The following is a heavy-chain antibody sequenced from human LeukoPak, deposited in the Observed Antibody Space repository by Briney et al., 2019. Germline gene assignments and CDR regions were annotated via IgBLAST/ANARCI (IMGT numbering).Heavy chain of an antibody. J-gene: IGHJ4*02. D-gene: IGHD3-3*01. CDR3: AREHWSNYDDLWSGYVTD. Sequence: GGSLRLSCAASGFTFSSYAMHWVRQAPGKGLEYVSAISSNGGSTYYANSVKGRFTISRDNSKNTLYLQMGSLRAEDMAVYYCAREHWSNYDDLWSGYVTDWGQGTLVTVSS. CDR1: GFTFSSYA. CDR2: ISSNGGST. V-gene: IGHV3-64*01.